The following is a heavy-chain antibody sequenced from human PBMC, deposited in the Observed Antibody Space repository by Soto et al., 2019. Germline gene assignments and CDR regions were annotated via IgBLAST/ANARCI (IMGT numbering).Heavy chain of an antibody. D-gene: IGHD4-17*01. CDR1: GFTFTSYD. Sequence: VQLLQSGAEVKKPGASVKVSCKTSGFTFTSYDINWVRQDTGQGLEWMGWVNPNSGNTDYAQKCQGRVTMPRNTSITTAYMELSSLRSEDTAVYYCARGPFVNFGDSVPFDYWGQGTLVTVSS. CDR3: ARGPFVNFGDSVPFDY. V-gene: IGHV1-8*01. CDR2: VNPNSGNT. J-gene: IGHJ4*02.